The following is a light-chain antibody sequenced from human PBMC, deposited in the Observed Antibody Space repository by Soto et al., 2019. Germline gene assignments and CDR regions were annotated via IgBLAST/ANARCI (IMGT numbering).Light chain of an antibody. CDR2: EVS. V-gene: IGLV2-14*01. J-gene: IGLJ1*01. CDR1: TSDVGGYDY. CDR3: SSYTSRSTLV. Sequence: QSVLTQPASVSGSPGQSITISCTGTTSDVGGYDYVSWYQQHPGQAPKLLTYEVSNRPSGVSNRFSGSKSGNTASLTISGLQAEDEADYYCSSYTSRSTLVFGTGTKVTVL.